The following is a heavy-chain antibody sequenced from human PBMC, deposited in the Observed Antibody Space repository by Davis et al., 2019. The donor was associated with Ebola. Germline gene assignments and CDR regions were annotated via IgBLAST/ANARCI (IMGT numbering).Heavy chain of an antibody. CDR3: AKAYCSSTSCYTWAFDY. CDR1: GFTLISYS. V-gene: IGHV3-23*01. Sequence: GESLKISCAASGFTLISYSMTWVRQAPGKGLEWVSGISGSGTGTYYADSVKGRFTFSRDTSMNTLYLQMNSLRAEDTAVYYCAKAYCSSTSCYTWAFDYWGQGTLVTVSS. CDR2: ISGSGTGT. D-gene: IGHD2-2*02. J-gene: IGHJ4*02.